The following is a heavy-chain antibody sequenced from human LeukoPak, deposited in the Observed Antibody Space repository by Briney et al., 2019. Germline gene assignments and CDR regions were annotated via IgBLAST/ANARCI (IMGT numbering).Heavy chain of an antibody. D-gene: IGHD3-3*01. CDR2: ISAYNGNT. CDR1: GYTFTSYG. J-gene: IGHJ4*02. Sequence: ASVKVSCKASGYTFTSYGISWVRQAPGQGLEWMGWISAYNGNTNYAQKLQGRVTMTTDTSTSTAYMELRSLRSDDTAVYYRARYLTAYYDFWSGYYTFDYWGQGTLVTVSS. CDR3: ARYLTAYYDFWSGYYTFDY. V-gene: IGHV1-18*01.